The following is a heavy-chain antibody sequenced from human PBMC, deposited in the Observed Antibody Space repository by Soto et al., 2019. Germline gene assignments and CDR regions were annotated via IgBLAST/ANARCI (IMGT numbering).Heavy chain of an antibody. V-gene: IGHV4-31*03. Sequence: PSETMCLTCTVSDGTISSGGYYWSWIRQHPGKGLEWIGYIYYSGSTYYNPSLKSRVTISVDTSKNQFSLKLSSVTAADTAVYYCARDREGYYGSGSYYRYYYGMDVWGQGTTVTVSS. CDR1: DGTISSGGYY. D-gene: IGHD3-10*01. J-gene: IGHJ6*02. CDR3: ARDREGYYGSGSYYRYYYGMDV. CDR2: IYYSGST.